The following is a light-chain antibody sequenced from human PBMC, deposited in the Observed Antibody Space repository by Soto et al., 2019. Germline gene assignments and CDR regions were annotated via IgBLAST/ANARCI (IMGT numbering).Light chain of an antibody. CDR1: SSNIGNDY. CDR2: HSH. V-gene: IGLV1-51*01. CDR3: GAWDSSLTAGV. J-gene: IGLJ2*01. Sequence: QSVLTQPPSVSAAPGQKVTISCSGSSSNIGNDYVSWCQQFPGAAPKLLIYHSHKRHSGVPDRFSGSTSGTSATLGITGLQTGDEAVYYCGAWDSSLTAGVFGGGTKVTVL.